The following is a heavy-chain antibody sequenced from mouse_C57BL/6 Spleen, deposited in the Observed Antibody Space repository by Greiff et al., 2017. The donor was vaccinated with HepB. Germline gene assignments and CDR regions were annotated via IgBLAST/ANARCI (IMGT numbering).Heavy chain of an antibody. J-gene: IGHJ3*01. CDR1: GYTFTDYY. D-gene: IGHD2-4*01. Sequence: VQLQQSGPVLVKPGASVKMSCKASGYTFTDYYMNWVKQSHGKSLEWIGVINPYNGGTSYNQKFKGKATLTVDKSSSTAYMELNSLTSEDSAVYYCARSRDYPFAYWGQGTLVTVSA. CDR2: INPYNGGT. V-gene: IGHV1-19*01. CDR3: ARSRDYPFAY.